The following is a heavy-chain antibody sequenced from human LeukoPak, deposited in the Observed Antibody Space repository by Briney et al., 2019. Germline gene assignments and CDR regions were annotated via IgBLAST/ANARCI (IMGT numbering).Heavy chain of an antibody. J-gene: IGHJ5*02. CDR3: ARDPSGTAINWFDP. CDR2: IYYSGST. D-gene: IGHD1/OR15-1a*01. Sequence: PSETLSLTCTVSGGSISSYYRSWIRQPPGKGLEWIGYIYYSGSTNYNPSLKSRVTISVDTSKNQSSLTLSSVTAADTAVYYCARDPSGTAINWFDPWGQGTLVTVSS. CDR1: GGSISSYY. V-gene: IGHV4-59*01.